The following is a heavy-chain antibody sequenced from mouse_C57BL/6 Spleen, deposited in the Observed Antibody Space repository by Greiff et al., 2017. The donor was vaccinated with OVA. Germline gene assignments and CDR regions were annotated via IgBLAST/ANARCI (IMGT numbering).Heavy chain of an antibody. CDR2: ISDGGSYT. CDR1: GFTFSSYA. V-gene: IGHV5-4*01. J-gene: IGHJ2*01. Sequence: EVQVVESGGGLVKPGGSLKLSCAASGFTFSSYAMSWVRQTPEKRLEWVATISDGGSYTYYPDNVKGRFTISRDNAKNNLYLQMSHLKSEDTAMYYCARRGFITTVVAPFEYWGKGTTLTVAS. D-gene: IGHD1-1*01. CDR3: ARRGFITTVVAPFEY.